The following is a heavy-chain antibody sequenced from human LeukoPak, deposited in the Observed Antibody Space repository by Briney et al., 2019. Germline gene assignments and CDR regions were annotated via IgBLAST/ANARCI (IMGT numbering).Heavy chain of an antibody. CDR3: AKEPSGYCSSTSCYPFDY. Sequence: GGSLRLSCAASGFTFSSYAMSWVRQAPGKGLEWVSAISGSGGSTYYADSVKGRFTISRDNSKNTLYLQMNSLRAEDTAVYYCAKEPSGYCSSTSCYPFDYWGQGTLVTVSS. CDR1: GFTFSSYA. CDR2: ISGSGGST. D-gene: IGHD2-2*01. J-gene: IGHJ4*02. V-gene: IGHV3-23*01.